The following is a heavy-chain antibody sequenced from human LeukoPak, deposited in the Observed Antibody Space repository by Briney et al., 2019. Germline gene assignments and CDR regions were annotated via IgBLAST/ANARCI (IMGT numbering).Heavy chain of an antibody. V-gene: IGHV3-30-3*01. Sequence: GGSLRLSCAASGFTFSRYPMHWVRQAPGKGLEWVAVLSFDGTDKHYADSVKGRFTISRDNSKNTLYLQMNSLRGDDTAVYYCAKDLSGAADYYFEYWDQGTLVTVSS. D-gene: IGHD6-19*01. J-gene: IGHJ4*02. CDR1: GFTFSRYP. CDR3: AKDLSGAADYYFEY. CDR2: LSFDGTDK.